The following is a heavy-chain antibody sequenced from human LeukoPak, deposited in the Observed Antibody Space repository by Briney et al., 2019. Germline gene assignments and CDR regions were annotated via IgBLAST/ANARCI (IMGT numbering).Heavy chain of an antibody. Sequence: PSETLSLTCAVYGGSFSGYYWSWIRQPPGKGLEWIGEINHSGSTYYNPSLKSRVTISVDTSKNQFSLKLSSVTAADTAVYYCVRTYYYDSSGHYWGQGTLVTVSS. V-gene: IGHV4-34*01. D-gene: IGHD3-22*01. CDR3: VRTYYYDSSGHY. J-gene: IGHJ4*02. CDR2: INHSGST. CDR1: GGSFSGYY.